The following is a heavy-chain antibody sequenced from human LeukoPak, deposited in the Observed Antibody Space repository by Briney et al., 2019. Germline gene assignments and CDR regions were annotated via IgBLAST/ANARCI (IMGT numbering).Heavy chain of an antibody. V-gene: IGHV3-21*01. CDR2: ISSSSSYI. Sequence: GGSLRLSCAASGFTFSSYSMNWVRQAPGKGLEWVSSISSSSSYIYYADSVKGRFTISRDNAKNSLYLQMNSLRAEDTAVYYCARVSPHNSGYYYGSYYYYGMDVWGQGTTVIVSS. CDR1: GFTFSSYS. D-gene: IGHD3-22*01. CDR3: ARVSPHNSGYYYGSYYYYGMDV. J-gene: IGHJ6*02.